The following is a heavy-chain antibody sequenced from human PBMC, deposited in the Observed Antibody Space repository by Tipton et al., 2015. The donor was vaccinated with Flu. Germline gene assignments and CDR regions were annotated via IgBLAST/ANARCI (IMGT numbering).Heavy chain of an antibody. CDR3: ARDLWNDRRAYYYYGVDV. D-gene: IGHD1-1*01. Sequence: TLSLTCTVSGGSISTTIYYWGWVRQPPGKGLEWIGSIYYSGTTYYNPSLKSRVTISIDAPKNQFSLDLTSLTAADTAVYYCARDLWNDRRAYYYYGVDVWGQGTTVTVPS. J-gene: IGHJ6*02. CDR2: IYYSGTT. CDR1: GGSISTTIYY. V-gene: IGHV4-39*07.